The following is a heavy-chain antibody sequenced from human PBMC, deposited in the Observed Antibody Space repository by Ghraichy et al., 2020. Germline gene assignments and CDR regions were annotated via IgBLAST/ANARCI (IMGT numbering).Heavy chain of an antibody. CDR1: GFTFSSYA. Sequence: GGSLRLSCAASGFTFSSYAMSWVRQAPGKGLEWVSAISGSGGSTYYADSVKGRFTISRDNSKNTLYLQMNSLRAEDTAVYYCANGRAGYYDSSGYFFDYWGQGTLVTVSS. D-gene: IGHD3-22*01. J-gene: IGHJ4*02. CDR2: ISGSGGST. CDR3: ANGRAGYYDSSGYFFDY. V-gene: IGHV3-23*01.